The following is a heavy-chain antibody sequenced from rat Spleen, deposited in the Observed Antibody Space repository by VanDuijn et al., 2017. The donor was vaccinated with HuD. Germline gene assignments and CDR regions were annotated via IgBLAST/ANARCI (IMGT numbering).Heavy chain of an antibody. J-gene: IGHJ3*01. Sequence: EVQLQESGPGLVKPSQSLSLTCSVTGHSIDSSYRWNWIRKFPGNNLEWMGYINSAGSTNYNPSLKSRISLTRDTSKNQFFLQVNSVTTEDTATYYCARHGVYNNYGWFAYWGQGTLVTVSS. V-gene: IGHV3-3*01. CDR1: GHSIDSSYR. CDR2: INSAGST. CDR3: ARHGVYNNYGWFAY. D-gene: IGHD1-10*01.